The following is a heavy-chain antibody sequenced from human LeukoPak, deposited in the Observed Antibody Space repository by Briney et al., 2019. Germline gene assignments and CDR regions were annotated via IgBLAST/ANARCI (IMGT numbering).Heavy chain of an antibody. D-gene: IGHD6-19*01. CDR2: INHSGST. Sequence: PSETLSLTCAVYGGSFSGYYWSWIRQPPGKGLEWIGEINHSGSTNYNPSLKSRVTISVDMSKNQFSLKLSSVTAADTAVYYCACIAVAGTDYWGQGTLVTVSS. V-gene: IGHV4-34*01. J-gene: IGHJ4*02. CDR1: GGSFSGYY. CDR3: ACIAVAGTDY.